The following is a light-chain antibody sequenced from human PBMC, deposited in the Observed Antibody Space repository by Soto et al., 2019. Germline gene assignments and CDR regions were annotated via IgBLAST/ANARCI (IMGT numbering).Light chain of an antibody. CDR1: SSDVGGHNH. CDR2: DVI. J-gene: IGLJ1*01. CDR3: CSYADTSNYV. Sequence: QSVLTQPASMSGSPGQSVTISCTGTSSDVGGHNHVSWYQQHPGKAPKLIVYDVINRPSGVPDRFYGSKSGNTASLTISGLQAEDEADYYCCSYADTSNYVFGTGTKVTVL. V-gene: IGLV2-11*01.